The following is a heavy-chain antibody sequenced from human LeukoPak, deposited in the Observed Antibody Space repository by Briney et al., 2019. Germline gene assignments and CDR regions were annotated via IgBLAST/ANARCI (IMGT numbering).Heavy chain of an antibody. D-gene: IGHD3-10*01. Sequence: PGGSLRLSCAASGFTFSSYGMSWVRQAPGKGLEWVSAISGSGGSTYYADSVKGRFTISRDNAKNSLYLQMNSLRAEDTAVYYCARDFGAYAGLDYWGQGTLVTVSS. V-gene: IGHV3-23*01. CDR2: ISGSGGST. J-gene: IGHJ4*02. CDR1: GFTFSSYG. CDR3: ARDFGAYAGLDY.